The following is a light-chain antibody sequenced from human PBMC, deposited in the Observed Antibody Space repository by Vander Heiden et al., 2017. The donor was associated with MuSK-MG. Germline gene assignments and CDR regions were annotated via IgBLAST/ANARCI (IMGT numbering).Light chain of an antibody. CDR2: DTS. V-gene: IGKV3-11*01. Sequence: EIVLTQSPGTLSLSPGERATLSCRASATVSGQLGWFQQKPGRPPRLLIYDTSHRATGIPARFSGSRSGTDFTLTISSLDPEDFAVYYCQQRRYWPITFGQGTLLEIK. CDR3: QQRRYWPIT. J-gene: IGKJ5*01. CDR1: ATVSGQ.